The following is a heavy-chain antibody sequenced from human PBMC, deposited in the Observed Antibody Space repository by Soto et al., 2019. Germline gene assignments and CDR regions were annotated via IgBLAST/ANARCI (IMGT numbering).Heavy chain of an antibody. CDR1: GYTFTSYG. Sequence: QVQLVQSGAEVKKPGASVKVSCKASGYTFTSYGISWVRQAPGQGLEWMGWISAYNGNTNYAQKLQGRVTMTTDTSTRTVYMELRRLRSDDTAVYYCARAYDFWSGYPIEDYWGQGTLVTVSS. V-gene: IGHV1-18*01. J-gene: IGHJ4*02. CDR3: ARAYDFWSGYPIEDY. CDR2: ISAYNGNT. D-gene: IGHD3-3*01.